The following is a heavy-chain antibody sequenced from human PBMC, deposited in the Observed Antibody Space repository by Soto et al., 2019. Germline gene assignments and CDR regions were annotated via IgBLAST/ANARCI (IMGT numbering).Heavy chain of an antibody. CDR2: IYYSGST. Sequence: TSETLSLTCTVSGGSISSSSYYWGWIRQPPGKGLEWIGSIYYSGSTYYNPSLKSRVTISVDTSKNQFSLKLSSVTAADTAVNYCARCWGGTFDYGGQGTLATVSS. CDR1: GGSISSSSYY. CDR3: ARCWGGTFDY. D-gene: IGHD2-21*01. V-gene: IGHV4-39*07. J-gene: IGHJ4*02.